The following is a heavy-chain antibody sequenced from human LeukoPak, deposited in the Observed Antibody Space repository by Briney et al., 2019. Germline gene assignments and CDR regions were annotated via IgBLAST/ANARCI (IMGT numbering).Heavy chain of an antibody. CDR2: IKSISYGGTI. CDR1: GFSVTRNY. J-gene: IGHJ4*02. Sequence: GGSLRLSCAASGFSVTRNYVSWVRQAPGKGLEWLGRIKSISYGGTIDYAAPVKGRFTISRDDSKNTLYLQMDSLETEDTAIYYCTRTWPGNTCFNFWGQGTLVTVSS. V-gene: IGHV3-15*01. D-gene: IGHD1-7*01. CDR3: TRTWPGNTCFNF.